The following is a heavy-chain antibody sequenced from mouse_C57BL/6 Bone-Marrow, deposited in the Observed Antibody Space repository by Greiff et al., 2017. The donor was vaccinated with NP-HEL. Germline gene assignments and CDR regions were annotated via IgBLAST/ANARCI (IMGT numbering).Heavy chain of an antibody. CDR3: ARWRSLEAYVDY. CDR1: GYTFTNYW. Sequence: QVQLQQSGAELVRPGTSVKMSCKASGYTFTNYWMGWVQQRPGHGLEWIGDIYPGGGYTNYNEKFKGTATLTADKSSSTAYMQFSSLTSEDSAIDYGARWRSLEAYVDYEGQGTTLTVSS. J-gene: IGHJ2*01. V-gene: IGHV1-63*01. CDR2: IYPGGGYT.